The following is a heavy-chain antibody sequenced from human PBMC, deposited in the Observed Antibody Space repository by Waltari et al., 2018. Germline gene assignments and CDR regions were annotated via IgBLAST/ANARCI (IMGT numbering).Heavy chain of an antibody. D-gene: IGHD3-10*01. CDR1: GYSISRGYY. Sequence: QVQLQESGPGLVKPSETLSLTCAVSGYSISRGYYWGWIRQPPGKGLEWIGSIYHSGSTDYNPSLKSRVTISVDTSKNQFSLKLSSVTAADTAVYYCARDSPYGSGRAPGPYFDYWGQGTLVTVSS. J-gene: IGHJ4*02. V-gene: IGHV4-38-2*02. CDR2: IYHSGST. CDR3: ARDSPYGSGRAPGPYFDY.